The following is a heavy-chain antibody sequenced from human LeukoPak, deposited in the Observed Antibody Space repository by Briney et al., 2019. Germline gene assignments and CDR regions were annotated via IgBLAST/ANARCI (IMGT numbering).Heavy chain of an antibody. D-gene: IGHD2-2*01. V-gene: IGHV4-39*07. CDR3: TGTPAGEYFQH. Sequence: SETLSLTCTVSGGSISSSSYYWGWIRQPPGKGLEWIGSIYYSGSTYYNPSLKSRVTISVDTSKNQFSLKLSSVTAADTAVYYCTGTPAGEYFQHWGQGTLVTVSS. J-gene: IGHJ1*01. CDR1: GGSISSSSYY. CDR2: IYYSGST.